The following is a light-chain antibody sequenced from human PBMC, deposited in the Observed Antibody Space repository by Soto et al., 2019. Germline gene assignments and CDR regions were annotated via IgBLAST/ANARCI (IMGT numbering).Light chain of an antibody. CDR2: DAS. V-gene: IGKV1-13*02. J-gene: IGKJ5*01. Sequence: AIQLTQSPSPLSASVGDRVTITCRASQGISSALAWYQQKPGKAPKLLIYDASSLESGVPSRFSGSGSGTDFTLTISSLQPEDFATYYCQQFNSYPPTFGQGTRLEIK. CDR1: QGISSA. CDR3: QQFNSYPPT.